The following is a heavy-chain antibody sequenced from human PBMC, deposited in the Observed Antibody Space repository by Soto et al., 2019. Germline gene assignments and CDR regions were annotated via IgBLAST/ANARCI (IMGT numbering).Heavy chain of an antibody. Sequence: QVRLVESGGGVVQPGRSLRLSCVASGFSFSSYGMHWVRQAPGKGLVWVAVISYDGNYKSYTDSVKGRITISRDNSNKPLYRQRKRLTGEDTGVFYCAKDPGEMARKTGYYGMDVWGKGSTVTVSS. CDR2: ISYDGNYK. V-gene: IGHV3-30*18. CDR3: AKDPGEMARKTGYYGMDV. J-gene: IGHJ6*04. CDR1: GFSFSSYG. D-gene: IGHD5-12*01.